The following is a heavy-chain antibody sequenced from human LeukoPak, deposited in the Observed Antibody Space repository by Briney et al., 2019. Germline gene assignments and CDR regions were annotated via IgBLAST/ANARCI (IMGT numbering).Heavy chain of an antibody. D-gene: IGHD6-13*01. CDR2: ISSSSSYI. CDR1: GFTFSSYS. J-gene: IGHJ6*04. CDR3: ARDEAGTGYYYGMDA. Sequence: GGSLRLSCAASGFTFSSYSMNWVRQAPGKGLEWVSSISSSSSYIYYADSVKGRFTISRDNAKNSLYLQMNSLGAEDTAVYYCARDEAGTGYYYGMDAWGKGTTVTVSS. V-gene: IGHV3-21*01.